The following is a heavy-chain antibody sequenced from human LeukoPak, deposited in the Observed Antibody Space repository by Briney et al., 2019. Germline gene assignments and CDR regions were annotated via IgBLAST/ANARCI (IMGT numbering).Heavy chain of an antibody. D-gene: IGHD6-13*01. CDR2: IYPGDSDT. CDR3: ATQAAAGTEAFDI. Sequence: KGGESLKISCKGSGYSFTSYWIGWVRQMPGKGLEWMGIIYPGDSDTRYSPSFQGQVTISADKSISTAYLQWSSLKATDTAIYYCATQAAAGTEAFDIWGQGTMVTVSS. J-gene: IGHJ3*02. V-gene: IGHV5-51*01. CDR1: GYSFTSYW.